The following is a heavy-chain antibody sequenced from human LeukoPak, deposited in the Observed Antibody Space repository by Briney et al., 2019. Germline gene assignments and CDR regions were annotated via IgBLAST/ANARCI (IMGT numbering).Heavy chain of an antibody. CDR1: GFTFSSYT. V-gene: IGHV3-23*01. CDR3: AKDGGLWVSAHWGDS. J-gene: IGHJ4*02. D-gene: IGHD7-27*01. CDR2: ITTSDGNT. Sequence: GGSLRLSCAASGFTFSSYTMSWVRQAPGKGLEWVSTITTSDGNTFYADSVKGRFTVSRDNSKNTLFLQMNSLRAEDTAVYYCAKDGGLWVSAHWGDSWGRGTLVTVSS.